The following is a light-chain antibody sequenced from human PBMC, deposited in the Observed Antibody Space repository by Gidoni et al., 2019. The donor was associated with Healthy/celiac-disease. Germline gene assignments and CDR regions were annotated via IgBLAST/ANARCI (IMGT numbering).Light chain of an antibody. CDR2: EVS. CDR1: SSDVGSYNR. Sequence: QSALTQPPPVSGSPGQSVTISCTGTSSDVGSYNRVSWYQQPPGTAPKLMIYEVSNRPSGVPDRFSGSKSGNTASLTISGLQAEDEADYYCSSYTSSSTFVVFGGGTKLTVL. CDR3: SSYTSSSTFVV. J-gene: IGLJ2*01. V-gene: IGLV2-18*02.